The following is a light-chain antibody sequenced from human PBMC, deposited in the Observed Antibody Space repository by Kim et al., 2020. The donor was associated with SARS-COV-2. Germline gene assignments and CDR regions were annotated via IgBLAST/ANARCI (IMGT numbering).Light chain of an antibody. J-gene: IGLJ2*01. CDR1: SSNIGSNT. V-gene: IGLV1-44*01. Sequence: GQRVTISGSCSSSNIGSNTVTWYQQLPGTAPKLLIYSNNQRPSGVPDRFSGSKSGTSASLAISGLQSEDEADYYCAAWDDSLNGVVFGGGTQLTVL. CDR3: AAWDDSLNGVV. CDR2: SNN.